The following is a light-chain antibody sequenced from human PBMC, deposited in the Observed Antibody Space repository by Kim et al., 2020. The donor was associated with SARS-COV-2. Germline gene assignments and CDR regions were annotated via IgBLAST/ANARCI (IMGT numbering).Light chain of an antibody. CDR2: DNS. Sequence: QSVLTQPPSVSGAPGQRVTISCTGSSSNIGAGYDVQWYQQLPGTAPKLLVFDNSDRPSGVPDRFSDSKSGTSASLAITGLQAEDEADYYCQSYDSSLSAWVFGGGTKLTVL. CDR3: QSYDSSLSAWV. CDR1: SSNIGAGYD. J-gene: IGLJ3*02. V-gene: IGLV1-40*01.